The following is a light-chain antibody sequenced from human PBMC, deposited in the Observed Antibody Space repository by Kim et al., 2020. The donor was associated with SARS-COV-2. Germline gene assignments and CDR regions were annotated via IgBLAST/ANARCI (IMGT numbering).Light chain of an antibody. CDR3: QQYDISPLT. CDR1: QSVSSSY. V-gene: IGKV3-20*01. J-gene: IGKJ4*01. CDR2: GAS. Sequence: EIVLTQSPGTLSLSPGERATLSCRASQSVSSSYLAWYQQKPGQAPRLLIYGASSRATGIPDRFSGSGSGTDFTLTISRLEPEDFAVYYCQQYDISPLTFGGGTQVDIK.